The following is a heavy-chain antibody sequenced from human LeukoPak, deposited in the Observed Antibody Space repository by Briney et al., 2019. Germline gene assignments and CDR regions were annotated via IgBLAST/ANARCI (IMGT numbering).Heavy chain of an antibody. CDR1: GFTFSSYW. V-gene: IGHV3-7*01. Sequence: GGSLRLSCAASGFTFSSYWMICVRQAPGKGLEWVANIKQDGSEKYYVHSVKGRFTISRDSAKNSLYLQMNSLRAEDTAVYYCARADYYDTSFDYWGKGTLVTVSS. CDR3: ARADYYDTSFDY. J-gene: IGHJ4*02. CDR2: IKQDGSEK. D-gene: IGHD3-22*01.